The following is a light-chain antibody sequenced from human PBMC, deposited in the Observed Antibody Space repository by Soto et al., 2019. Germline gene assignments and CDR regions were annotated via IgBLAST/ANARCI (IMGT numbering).Light chain of an antibody. Sequence: DIQMTQSPSTLSASVGDRVTITCRASESISSWLAWYQQKPGKAPKLLIYKASTLESGVPSRFSGSGSGTDFTLTISSLQPDDSATYFCQQYSSYSLFTFGGGTKVEIK. CDR2: KAS. J-gene: IGKJ4*01. CDR1: ESISSW. V-gene: IGKV1-5*03. CDR3: QQYSSYSLFT.